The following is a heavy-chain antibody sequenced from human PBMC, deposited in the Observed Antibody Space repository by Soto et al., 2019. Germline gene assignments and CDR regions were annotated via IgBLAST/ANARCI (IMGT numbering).Heavy chain of an antibody. V-gene: IGHV4-30-4*01. CDR2: IYYSGSF. CDR3: ARGLSVTVTTPSYYFDY. Sequence: SETLSLTCTVSGGSISSGDYYWSWIRQPPGKGLEWIGYIYYSGSFHYNQSLKNRVIMSVDTSEGHFSLKLKSVTAADTAVYYCARGLSVTVTTPSYYFDYWSRGALVTVSS. D-gene: IGHD4-17*01. J-gene: IGHJ4*02. CDR1: GGSISSGDYY.